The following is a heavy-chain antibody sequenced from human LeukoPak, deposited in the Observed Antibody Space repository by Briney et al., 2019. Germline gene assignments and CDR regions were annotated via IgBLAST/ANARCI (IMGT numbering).Heavy chain of an antibody. Sequence: PSETLSLTCTVSGGSISSGSYYWSWIRQPAGKGLEWIGRIYTSGSTNYNPSLKSRVTISVDTSKNQFSLKLSSVTAADTAVYYCARVGSGGWFFDYWGQGTLVTVSS. CDR1: GGSISSGSYY. CDR2: IYTSGST. J-gene: IGHJ4*02. V-gene: IGHV4-61*02. CDR3: ARVGSGGWFFDY. D-gene: IGHD3-10*01.